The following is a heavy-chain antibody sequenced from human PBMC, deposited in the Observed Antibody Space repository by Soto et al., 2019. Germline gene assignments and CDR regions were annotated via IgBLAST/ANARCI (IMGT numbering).Heavy chain of an antibody. J-gene: IGHJ4*02. Sequence: QVQLVESGGGLVKPGGSLRLSCAASGFTFSDYYMSWIRQAPGKGLGWVSYISSSSSYTNYADSVKGRFTISRDNAKNSLYLQMNSLRAEDTAVYYCASDGRYCSGGSCYNYWGQGTLVTVSS. V-gene: IGHV3-11*06. CDR2: ISSSSSYT. D-gene: IGHD2-15*01. CDR1: GFTFSDYY. CDR3: ASDGRYCSGGSCYNY.